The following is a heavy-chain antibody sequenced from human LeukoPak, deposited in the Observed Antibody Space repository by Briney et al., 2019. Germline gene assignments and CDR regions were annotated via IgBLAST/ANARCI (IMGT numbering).Heavy chain of an antibody. J-gene: IGHJ4*02. Sequence: SVKVSCKASGGTFSSYAISWVRQAPGQGLEWMGGITPIFGTANYAQKFQGRVTITADESTSTAYMELSSLRSEDTAVYYCAKDLTRNDVKDDYWGQGTLVTVSS. D-gene: IGHD1-1*01. CDR3: AKDLTRNDVKDDY. V-gene: IGHV1-69*13. CDR2: ITPIFGTA. CDR1: GGTFSSYA.